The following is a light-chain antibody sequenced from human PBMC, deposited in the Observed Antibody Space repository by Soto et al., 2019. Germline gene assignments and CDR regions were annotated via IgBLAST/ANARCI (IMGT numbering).Light chain of an antibody. V-gene: IGLV1-40*01. J-gene: IGLJ3*02. CDR3: QSFDSSLTAWV. CDR1: SSNIGADFD. Sequence: QSVLTQPPSISGAPGQRVTISCSGSSSNIGADFDVHWYQQLPGTAPKVLTHHDGDRPSGVPDRFSWSRSGTSASLTISGLRPEDEADYYCQSFDSSLTAWVFGGGTKVTF. CDR2: HDG.